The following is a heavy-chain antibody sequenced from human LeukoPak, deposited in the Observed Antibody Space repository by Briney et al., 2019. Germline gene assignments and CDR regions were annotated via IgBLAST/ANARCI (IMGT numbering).Heavy chain of an antibody. CDR2: IYYSGST. D-gene: IGHD2-15*01. J-gene: IGHJ4*02. V-gene: IGHV4-31*03. CDR3: ARNKGSGYCSGGSCPPGY. CDR1: GGSISSRGYF. Sequence: PSETLSLTCTVSGGSISSRGYFWSWIRQHPGKGLEWIGYIYYSGSTYYNPSLKSRVTISVDTSKNQFSLKLSSVTAADTAVYYCARNKGSGYCSGGSCPPGYWGQGTLVTVSS.